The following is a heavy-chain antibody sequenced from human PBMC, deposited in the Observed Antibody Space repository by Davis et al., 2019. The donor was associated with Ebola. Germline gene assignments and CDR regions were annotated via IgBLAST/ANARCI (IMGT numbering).Heavy chain of an antibody. CDR1: GFTFRSYD. V-gene: IGHV3-13*01. Sequence: GESLKISCASSGFTFRSYDMHWVRQATGQGLERVSDFGAAGDTYYPVSLNGRFATSRENAKNSLYLQMNSLRAEDTAVYYCARAGFGSTWFDCWCQGILVTVSS. J-gene: IGHJ5*01. CDR2: FGAAGDT. CDR3: ARAGFGSTWFDC. D-gene: IGHD6-13*01.